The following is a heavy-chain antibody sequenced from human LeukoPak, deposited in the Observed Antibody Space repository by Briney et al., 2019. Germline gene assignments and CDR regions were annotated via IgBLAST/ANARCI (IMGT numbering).Heavy chain of an antibody. CDR2: ISAYNGNT. D-gene: IGHD2/OR15-2a*01. J-gene: IGHJ4*02. CDR1: GYTFTSYG. Sequence: ASVKVSCKASGYTFTSYGISWVRQAPGQGLEGMGWISAYNGNTNYAQKLQGRVTMTTDTSTSTAYMELRSLRSDDTAVYYCARDGVGHFSERHFVWGQGTLVTVSS. V-gene: IGHV1-18*01. CDR3: ARDGVGHFSERHFV.